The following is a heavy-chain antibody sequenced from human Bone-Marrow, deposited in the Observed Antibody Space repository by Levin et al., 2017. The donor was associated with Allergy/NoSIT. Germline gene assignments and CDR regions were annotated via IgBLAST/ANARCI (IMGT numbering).Heavy chain of an antibody. V-gene: IGHV3-11*01. CDR1: GFTFSDYY. CDR2: ISSSGSTI. D-gene: IGHD1-14*01. J-gene: IGHJ3*02. CDR3: ASTGVIGFGAFDI. Sequence: LSLTCAASGFTFSDYYMSWIRQAPGKGLEWVSYISSSGSTIYYADSVKGRFTISRDNAKNSLYLQMNSLRAEDTAVYCCASTGVIGFGAFDIWGQGTMVTVSS.